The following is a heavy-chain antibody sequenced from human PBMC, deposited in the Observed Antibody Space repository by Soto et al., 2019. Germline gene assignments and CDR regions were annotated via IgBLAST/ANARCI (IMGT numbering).Heavy chain of an antibody. CDR1: GFTFSSYA. Sequence: GGSLRLSCAASGFTFSSYAMHWVRQAPGKGLEWVAVISYDGSNKYYADSVKGRFTISRDNSKNTLYLQMNSLRAEDTAVYYCARGRYTVVTQDAFDIWGQGTMVTVSS. J-gene: IGHJ3*02. CDR2: ISYDGSNK. D-gene: IGHD2-21*02. V-gene: IGHV3-30-3*01. CDR3: ARGRYTVVTQDAFDI.